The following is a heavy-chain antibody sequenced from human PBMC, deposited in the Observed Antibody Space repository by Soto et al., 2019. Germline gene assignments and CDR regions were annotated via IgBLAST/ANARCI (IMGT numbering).Heavy chain of an antibody. D-gene: IGHD3-3*01. CDR2: IKQDGSEK. CDR3: ARDSVGYDFWSGYYEDYFDY. V-gene: IGHV3-7*01. Sequence: LRLSCAASGFTFSSYWMSWVRQAPGKGLEWVANIKQDGSEKYYVDSVKGRFTISRDNAKNSLYLQMNSLRAEDTAVYYCARDSVGYDFWSGYYEDYFDYWGQGTLVTVSS. J-gene: IGHJ4*02. CDR1: GFTFSSYW.